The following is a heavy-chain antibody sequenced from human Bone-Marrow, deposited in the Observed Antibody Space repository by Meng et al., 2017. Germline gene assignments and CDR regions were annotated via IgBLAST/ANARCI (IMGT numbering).Heavy chain of an antibody. D-gene: IGHD5-18*01. Sequence: SVKVSCKPSGYNFPDYYIHWVRRAPGQGLEWMGRIIPILGIANYAQKFQGRVTITADESTGTAYMELSSLRSEDTAVYYCASAGGYSYGYGFDYWGQGTLVTVSS. CDR1: GYNFPDYY. CDR3: ASAGGYSYGYGFDY. V-gene: IGHV1-69*02. CDR2: IIPILGIA. J-gene: IGHJ4*02.